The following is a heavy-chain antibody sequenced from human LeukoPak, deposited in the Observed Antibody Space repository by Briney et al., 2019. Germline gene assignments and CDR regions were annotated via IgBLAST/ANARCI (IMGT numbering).Heavy chain of an antibody. D-gene: IGHD3-22*01. J-gene: IGHJ4*02. Sequence: SETLSLTCTVPGGSISSYYWTWIRQPPGKGLEWIGYIYYSGSTNYNPSLKSRVTISVDTTKNQFSLKLSSVTAADTAVYYCARGNYYDSSRYYRLFDYWGQGTLVTVSS. CDR3: ARGNYYDSSRYYRLFDY. CDR1: GGSISSYY. V-gene: IGHV4-59*01. CDR2: IYYSGST.